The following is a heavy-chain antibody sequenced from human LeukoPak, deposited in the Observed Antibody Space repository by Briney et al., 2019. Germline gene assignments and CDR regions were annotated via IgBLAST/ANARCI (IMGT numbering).Heavy chain of an antibody. CDR1: GYTFTSYA. CDR2: INAGNGNT. Sequence: ASVKVSCTASGYTFTSYAMHWVRQAPGQRLEWMGWINAGNGNTKYSQKFQGRVTITRDTSASTAYMELSSLRSEDTAVYYCARSFKWLSNFDYWGQGTLVTVSS. D-gene: IGHD3-22*01. V-gene: IGHV1-3*01. CDR3: ARSFKWLSNFDY. J-gene: IGHJ4*02.